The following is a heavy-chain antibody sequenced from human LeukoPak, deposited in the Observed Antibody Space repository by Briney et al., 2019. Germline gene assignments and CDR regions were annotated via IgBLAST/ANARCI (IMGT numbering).Heavy chain of an antibody. J-gene: IGHJ5*02. CDR1: GYSISSGYF. V-gene: IGHV4-38-2*02. D-gene: IGHD3-10*01. CDR2: IYNSGST. CDR3: CHYGSGSYYLGQPLSENWFDP. Sequence: SETLSLTCTVSGYSISSGYFWGWIRQPPGQGLEWIGTIYNSGSTYYNASLESRVTISVDTSKNQFSLKLSSVTAADTAVYYCCHYGSGSYYLGQPLSENWFDPWGQGTLVTVSS.